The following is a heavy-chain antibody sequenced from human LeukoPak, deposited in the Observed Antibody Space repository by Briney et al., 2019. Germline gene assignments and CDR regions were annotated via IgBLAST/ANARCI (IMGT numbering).Heavy chain of an antibody. V-gene: IGHV4-61*02. CDR3: ASESGGYSYGSFDY. CDR1: GGSISSGSYY. J-gene: IGHJ4*02. Sequence: KASQTLSLTCTVSGGSISSGSYYWSWIRQPAGKGLEWIGRIYTSGSTNYNPSLKSRVTISVDTSKNQFSLKLSSVTAADTAVYYCASESGGYSYGSFDYWGQGTLVTVSS. CDR2: IYTSGST. D-gene: IGHD5-18*01.